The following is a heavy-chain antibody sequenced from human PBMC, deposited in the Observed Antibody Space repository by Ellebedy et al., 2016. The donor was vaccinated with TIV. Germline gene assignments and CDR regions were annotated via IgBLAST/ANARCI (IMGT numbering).Heavy chain of an antibody. CDR3: TKDGPGGRWEGNGMDV. V-gene: IGHV3-23*01. Sequence: GGSLRLSXAASGFPFSWYWMHWVRQAPGKGLEWVSTISDSGAKTYYADSVKGRFTIARDNSKNTLYLQMNSLRAEDTAVYYCTKDGPGGRWEGNGMDVWGQGSTVTVS. D-gene: IGHD1-26*01. J-gene: IGHJ6*02. CDR1: GFPFSWYW. CDR2: ISDSGAKT.